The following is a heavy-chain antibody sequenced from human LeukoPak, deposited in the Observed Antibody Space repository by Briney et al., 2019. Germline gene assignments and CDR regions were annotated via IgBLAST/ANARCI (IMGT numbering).Heavy chain of an antibody. V-gene: IGHV3-15*01. CDR2: IRSKTDGGTT. CDR1: GFTFSGTW. Sequence: SGGSLRLSCAVSGFTFSGTWMSWVRQAPGKGLEWVGLIRSKTDGGTTDYAAPVKGRFIISGDDSKNTLFLQMNSLITEDTAVHYCTPMDGPWGQGTLVTVSS. J-gene: IGHJ5*02. D-gene: IGHD3/OR15-3a*01. CDR3: TPMDGP.